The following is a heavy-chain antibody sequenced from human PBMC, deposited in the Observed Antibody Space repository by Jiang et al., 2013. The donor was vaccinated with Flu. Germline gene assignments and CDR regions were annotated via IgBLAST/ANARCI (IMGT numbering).Heavy chain of an antibody. CDR3: ATILGALST. D-gene: IGHD2/OR15-2a*01. CDR1: GYNFTTYG. J-gene: IGHJ5*02. CDR2: ISAYNGNT. Sequence: QYGAEVKKPGASVKVSCKTSGYNFTTYGISWVRQAPGQGLEWVGWISAYNGNTNYAQKFEGRVTMTTDTSTTTAYMALTSLRSDDTAVYYCATILGALSTWGQGTLVTVSS. V-gene: IGHV1-18*04.